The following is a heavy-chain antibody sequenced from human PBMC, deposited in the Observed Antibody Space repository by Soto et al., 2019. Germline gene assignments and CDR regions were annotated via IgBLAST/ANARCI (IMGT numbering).Heavy chain of an antibody. D-gene: IGHD3-10*01. V-gene: IGHV4-34*01. Sequence: PSETLSLTCAVYGGSFSGSYWSWIRQPPGKGLEWLGEINHSGSTNYNPSLKSRVTISVDTSKNQFSVKLSSVTAADTAVYYCARGNYGSGSDYRIPPQDAFDIWCQETMVTVSS. CDR3: ARGNYGSGSDYRIPPQDAFDI. CDR2: INHSGST. CDR1: GGSFSGSY. J-gene: IGHJ3*02.